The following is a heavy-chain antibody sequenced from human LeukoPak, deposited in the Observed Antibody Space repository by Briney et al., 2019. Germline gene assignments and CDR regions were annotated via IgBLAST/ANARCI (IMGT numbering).Heavy chain of an antibody. CDR3: ARRVRGSWFDP. CDR2: ISAYNGNT. CDR1: GYTFTSYG. V-gene: IGHV1-18*01. D-gene: IGHD3-10*01. Sequence: SVKVSCKASGYTFTSYGISWVRQAPGQGLEWMGWISAYNGNTNYAQKFQGWVTMTRDTSISTAYMELSRLRSDDTAVYYCARRVRGSWFDPWGQGTLVTVSS. J-gene: IGHJ5*02.